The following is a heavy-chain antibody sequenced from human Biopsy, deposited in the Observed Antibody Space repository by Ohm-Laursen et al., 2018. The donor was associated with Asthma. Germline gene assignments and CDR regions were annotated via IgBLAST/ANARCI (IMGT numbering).Heavy chain of an antibody. V-gene: IGHV3-30*18. CDR3: AKDRDLTHLGDFYYYAMDE. CDR1: GFTFSTYG. D-gene: IGHD3-16*01. J-gene: IGHJ6*02. CDR2: ISYDGFNK. Sequence: SLRLSCAASGFTFSTYGMHWVRQAPGKGLEWVAVISYDGFNKDYGDSVKGRFTISRDKSKNMLFLQMNSLRVEDKAIYYCAKDRDLTHLGDFYYYAMDEWGQGTTVTVSS.